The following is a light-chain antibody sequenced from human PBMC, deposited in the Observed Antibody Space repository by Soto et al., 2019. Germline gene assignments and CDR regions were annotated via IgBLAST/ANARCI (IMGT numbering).Light chain of an antibody. Sequence: QSALTQPASVSGSPGQSITISCSGTSSDVGGYNFVSWYQVHPGKAPRLILYDVSSRPSGVSYRFSGSKSANTASLNISRLQAGDEADYYCSSYTTTTSLVGFGGGTKLPS. J-gene: IGLJ2*01. V-gene: IGLV2-14*03. CDR1: SSDVGGYNF. CDR3: SSYTTTTSLVG. CDR2: DVS.